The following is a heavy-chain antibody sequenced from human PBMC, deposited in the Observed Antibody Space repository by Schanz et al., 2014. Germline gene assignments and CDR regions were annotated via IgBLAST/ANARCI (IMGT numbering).Heavy chain of an antibody. CDR3: ARRNFYDKSAAFDY. CDR1: GYTFTSDS. D-gene: IGHD3-9*01. Sequence: QVQLVQSGAEVKKPGASVKVSCKASGYTFTSDSMHWVRQAPGQGLEWMGMINPSGGSTTYAQKFQGRVTMTRDTSTSTVYMELSSLRSEDTAVYYCARRNFYDKSAAFDYWGQGSLVTDSS. J-gene: IGHJ4*02. CDR2: INPSGGST. V-gene: IGHV1-46*03.